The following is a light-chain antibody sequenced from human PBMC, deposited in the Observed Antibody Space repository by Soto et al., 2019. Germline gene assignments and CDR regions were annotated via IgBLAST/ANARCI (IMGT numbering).Light chain of an antibody. CDR3: QQYNNWPT. CDR1: QSISSW. Sequence: MTQSLSTLSASVGDRVTITCRASQSISSWLAWYQQKPGQAPRLLIYVASTRATGIPVRFSGSGSGTEFTLTISSLQSEDFAVYYCQQYNNWPTFGQGTRLEIK. J-gene: IGKJ5*01. V-gene: IGKV3-15*01. CDR2: VAS.